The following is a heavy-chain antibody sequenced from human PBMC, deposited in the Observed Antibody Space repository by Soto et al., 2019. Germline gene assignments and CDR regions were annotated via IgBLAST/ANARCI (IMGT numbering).Heavy chain of an antibody. J-gene: IGHJ3*02. CDR1: GGSISSYS. Sequence: QVQLQESGPGLVEPSETLSLTCTVSGGSISSYSWNWIRQPAGKGLEWIGRVDTTGGTNYIPSLKGRVPMSVDKAKNLFSLNLRFVTAADTAVYFCAKDYSGAADIWGQGTMVTVS. V-gene: IGHV4-4*07. D-gene: IGHD7-27*01. CDR3: AKDYSGAADI. CDR2: VDTTGGT.